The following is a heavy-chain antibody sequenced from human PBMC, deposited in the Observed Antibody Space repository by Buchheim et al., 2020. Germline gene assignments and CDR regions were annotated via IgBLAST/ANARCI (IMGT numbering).Heavy chain of an antibody. CDR3: ARDTSYCSGGSCKLYGLLFDI. Sequence: QVQLVQSGAEVKKPGASVKVSCKASGYTFTGYYMHWVRQAPGQGLEWTGWINPNSGGTNYAQKFQGRVTMTRDTSISTAYMELSRLRSDDTAVYYCARDTSYCSGGSCKLYGLLFDIWGQGT. CDR2: INPNSGGT. J-gene: IGHJ3*02. D-gene: IGHD2-15*01. CDR1: GYTFTGYY. V-gene: IGHV1-2*02.